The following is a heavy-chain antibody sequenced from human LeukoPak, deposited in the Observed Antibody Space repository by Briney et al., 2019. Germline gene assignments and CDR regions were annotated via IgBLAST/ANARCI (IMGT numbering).Heavy chain of an antibody. V-gene: IGHV3-23*01. D-gene: IGHD1-1*01. CDR2: ISDSGGST. CDR3: RDVFSLGES. CDR1: GFTFSRYA. J-gene: IGHJ5*02. Sequence: GGSLRLSCAASGFTFSRYAMTWVRQAPGKGLEWVSVISDSGGSTYYVDSVKGRFTISRDNSKNTLYLQMNSLGAEDTALYCTRDVFSLGESWGQGTQVTVSS.